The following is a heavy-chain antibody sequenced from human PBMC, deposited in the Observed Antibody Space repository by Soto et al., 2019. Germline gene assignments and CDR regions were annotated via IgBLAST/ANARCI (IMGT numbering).Heavy chain of an antibody. CDR3: ASLSSSWYNWFDP. D-gene: IGHD6-13*01. CDR2: INHSGST. J-gene: IGHJ5*02. V-gene: IGHV4-34*01. CDR1: GGSFSGYY. Sequence: PSETLSLTCAVYGGSFSGYYWSWIRQPPGKGLEWIGEINHSGSTNYNPSLKSRVTISVDTSKNQFSLKLSSVTAADTAVYYCASLSSSWYNWFDPWGQGTLVTVSS.